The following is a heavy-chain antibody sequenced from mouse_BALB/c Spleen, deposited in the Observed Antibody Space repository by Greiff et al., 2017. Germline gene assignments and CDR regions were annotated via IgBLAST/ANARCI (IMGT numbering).Heavy chain of an antibody. Sequence: EVNLVESGGGLVKPGGSLKLSCAASGFTFSSYAMSWVRQSPEKRLEWVAEISSGGSYTYYPDTVTGRFTISRDNAKNTLYLEMSSLRSEDTAMYYCARDSLYADYAMDYWGQGTSVTVSS. CDR1: GFTFSSYA. J-gene: IGHJ4*01. CDR2: ISSGGSYT. CDR3: ARDSLYADYAMDY. V-gene: IGHV5-9-4*01. D-gene: IGHD1-1*01.